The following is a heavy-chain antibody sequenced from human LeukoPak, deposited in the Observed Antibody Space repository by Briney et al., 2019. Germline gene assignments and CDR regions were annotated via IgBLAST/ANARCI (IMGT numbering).Heavy chain of an antibody. CDR1: GYTFTGYY. CDR2: INPNSGGT. J-gene: IGHJ4*02. V-gene: IGHV1-2*02. CDR3: ARVVRKDIVVVPAAMGY. Sequence: ASVKVSCKASGYTFTGYYMHWVRQAPGQGLEWMGWINPNSGGTNYAQKFQGRVTMTRDTSISTAYMELSRLRSDDTAVYYCARVVRKDIVVVPAAMGYWGQGTLVTVSS. D-gene: IGHD2-2*01.